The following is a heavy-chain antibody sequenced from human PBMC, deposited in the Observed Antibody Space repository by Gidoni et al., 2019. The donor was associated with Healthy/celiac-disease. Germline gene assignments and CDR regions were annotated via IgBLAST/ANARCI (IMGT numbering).Heavy chain of an antibody. CDR1: GYTFTGNY. D-gene: IGHD3-10*01. J-gene: IGHJ3*02. Sequence: QVQLVQSGAEVKKPGASVKVSCTASGYTFTGNYMHWARQAPGQGLEWMGWINPNSGGTNYAQKFQGRVTMTRDTSISTAYMELSRLRSDDTAGYYCARVRGARGAFDIWGQGTMVTVSS. V-gene: IGHV1-2*02. CDR3: ARVRGARGAFDI. CDR2: INPNSGGT.